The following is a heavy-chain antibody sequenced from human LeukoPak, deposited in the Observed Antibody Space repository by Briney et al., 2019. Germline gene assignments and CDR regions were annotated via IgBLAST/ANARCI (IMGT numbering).Heavy chain of an antibody. J-gene: IGHJ5*02. V-gene: IGHV3-7*01. Sequence: GSLRLSCSASGFTFCSYWMSWVRQAPGKGLEWVANIKQDGSEKYYVDSVKGRFTISRDNAKNSLYLQMNSLRAEDTAVYYCAREVSGDSHWFDPWGQGTLVTVSS. CDR2: IKQDGSEK. CDR3: AREVSGDSHWFDP. CDR1: GFTFCSYW. D-gene: IGHD4-17*01.